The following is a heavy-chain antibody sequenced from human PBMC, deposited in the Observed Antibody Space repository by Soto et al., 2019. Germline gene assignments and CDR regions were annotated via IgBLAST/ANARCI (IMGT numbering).Heavy chain of an antibody. D-gene: IGHD3-22*01. CDR1: GGPVSSASYY. J-gene: IGHJ5*02. Sequence: LSLTCTVSGGPVSSASYYWRWIRQPPGKGLEWIGYIYYSGSTNYNPSLKSRVTISVDTSKNQFSLKLSSVTAADTAVYYCASGYYDSSGYPLFDPWGQGTLVTVPQ. CDR2: IYYSGST. CDR3: ASGYYDSSGYPLFDP. V-gene: IGHV4-61*01.